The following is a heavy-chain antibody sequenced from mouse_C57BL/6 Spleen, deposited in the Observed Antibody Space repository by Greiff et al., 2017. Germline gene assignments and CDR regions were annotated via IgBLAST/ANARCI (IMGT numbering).Heavy chain of an antibody. CDR1: GYTFTSYW. CDR2: IDPSDSYT. V-gene: IGHV1-69*01. J-gene: IGHJ2*01. CDR3: ARGDGSSPFYYFDY. D-gene: IGHD1-1*01. Sequence: QVQLQQPGAELVMPGASVKLSCKASGYTFTSYWMHWVKQRPGQGLEWIGEIDPSDSYTNYNQKFKGKSTLTVDKSSSTAYMQLSSLTSEDSAVYYCARGDGSSPFYYFDYWGQGTTLTVSS.